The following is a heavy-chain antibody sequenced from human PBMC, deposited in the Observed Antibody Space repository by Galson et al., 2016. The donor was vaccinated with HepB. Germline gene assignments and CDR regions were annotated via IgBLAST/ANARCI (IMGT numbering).Heavy chain of an antibody. CDR3: VRNLPPGGDYSVDY. D-gene: IGHD4-17*01. J-gene: IGHJ4*02. Sequence: SLRLSCAASGFIFRSYVMNWVRQAPGKGLEWVSAVTVGSGHLYYTAPVKGRFTISRDNAKNSLYLQMNGLRAEDTAVYYCVRNLPPGGDYSVDYWGQGTLVTVSS. CDR2: VTVGSGHL. CDR1: GFIFRSYV. V-gene: IGHV3-21*01.